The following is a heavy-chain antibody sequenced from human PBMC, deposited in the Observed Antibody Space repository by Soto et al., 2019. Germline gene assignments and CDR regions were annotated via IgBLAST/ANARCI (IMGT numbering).Heavy chain of an antibody. CDR2: ISVSGDNT. J-gene: IGHJ6*02. V-gene: IGHV3-23*01. D-gene: IGHD3-10*01. CDR1: GFTFSRYA. CDR3: AKDGKMRTKVWFPAGYGMDV. Sequence: GGSLRLSCSASGFTFSRYAMNWVRPAPGRGLQWISGISVSGDNTSYVESVRGRFTVYRDNSKNTLYLQMNNLRAEDTALYYCAKDGKMRTKVWFPAGYGMDVWGQGTTVTVSS.